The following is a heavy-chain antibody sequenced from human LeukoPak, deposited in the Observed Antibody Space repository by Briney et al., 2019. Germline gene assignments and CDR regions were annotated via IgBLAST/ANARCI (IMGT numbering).Heavy chain of an antibody. V-gene: IGHV4-59*01. CDR3: ARRGPNDAFDI. D-gene: IGHD3-10*01. CDR1: GGSTSSYY. J-gene: IGHJ3*02. CDR2: IYNKGST. Sequence: SETLSLTCTVSGGSTSSYYWSWIRQPPGEGLEWIGCIYNKGSTNYNPSLKSRVTISVDTSKNQFSLKLSSVTAADTAVYYCARRGPNDAFDIWGQGTMVTVSS.